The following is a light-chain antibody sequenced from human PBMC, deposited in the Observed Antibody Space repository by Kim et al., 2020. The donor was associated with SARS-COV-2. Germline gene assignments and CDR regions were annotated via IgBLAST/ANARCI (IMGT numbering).Light chain of an antibody. V-gene: IGLV2-23*02. Sequence: QSALTQPASVSGSPGQSITISCTGSSSDVGSYNLVSWYQQHPGKAPKLVIYEVSERPSGFSNRFTGSKSGNTASLTISGLQAEDEADYYCCSYVGSRIFAVCGGGTQLTVL. CDR2: EVS. CDR3: CSYVGSRIFAV. CDR1: SSDVGSYNL. J-gene: IGLJ2*01.